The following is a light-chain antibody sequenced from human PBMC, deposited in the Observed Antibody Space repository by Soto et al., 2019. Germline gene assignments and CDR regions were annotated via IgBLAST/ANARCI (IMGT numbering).Light chain of an antibody. Sequence: SALTQPASVSGSPGQSITISCTGTSSDVGGYNYVSWYQQHPGKAPKLMIYDVSNRPSGVSIRFSGSKSGNTASLTISGLQAEDEADYYCSSYTGSSTFVFGTGTKLTVL. V-gene: IGLV2-14*01. CDR1: SSDVGGYNY. J-gene: IGLJ1*01. CDR3: SSYTGSSTFV. CDR2: DVS.